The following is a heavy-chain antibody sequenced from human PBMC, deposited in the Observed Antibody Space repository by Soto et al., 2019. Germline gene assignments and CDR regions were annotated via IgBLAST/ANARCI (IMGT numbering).Heavy chain of an antibody. CDR1: GYTFTSYD. V-gene: IGHV1-8*01. CDR3: AKDGANYDFWSGYANYFDY. CDR2: MNPNSGNT. D-gene: IGHD3-3*01. J-gene: IGHJ4*02. Sequence: QVQLVQSGAEVKKPGASVKVSCKASGYTFTSYDINWVRQATGQGLEWMGWMNPNSGNTGYAQKFQGRVTMTRNTSISTAYMELSSLRSEDTAVYYCAKDGANYDFWSGYANYFDYWGQGTLVTVSS.